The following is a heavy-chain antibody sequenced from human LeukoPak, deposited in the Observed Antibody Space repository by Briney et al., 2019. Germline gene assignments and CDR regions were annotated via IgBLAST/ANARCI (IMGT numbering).Heavy chain of an antibody. D-gene: IGHD2-15*01. CDR3: ARQGYCSGGSCPKYYGMDV. CDR2: IYYSGST. Sequence: SETLSLTCTVSGGSISSYYWSWIRQPPGKGLEWIGDIYYSGSTNYNPSLKSRVTISVDTSKNQFSLKLSSVPAADTAVYCCARQGYCSGGSCPKYYGMDVWGQGTTVTVSS. V-gene: IGHV4-59*08. CDR1: GGSISSYY. J-gene: IGHJ6*02.